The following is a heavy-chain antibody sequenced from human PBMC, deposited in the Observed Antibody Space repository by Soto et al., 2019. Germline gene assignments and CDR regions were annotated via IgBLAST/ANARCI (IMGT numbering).Heavy chain of an antibody. Sequence: SETLSLTCTVSGGSISSGDYYWSWIRQPPGKGLEWIGYIYYSGSTYYNPSLKSRVTISVDTSKNQFSLKLSSVTAADTAVYYCARGKQAEGYCRGGSCYNNWFDPWGQGTLVTVSS. J-gene: IGHJ5*02. CDR3: ARGKQAEGYCRGGSCYNNWFDP. CDR1: GGSISSGDYY. D-gene: IGHD2-15*01. CDR2: IYYSGST. V-gene: IGHV4-30-4*01.